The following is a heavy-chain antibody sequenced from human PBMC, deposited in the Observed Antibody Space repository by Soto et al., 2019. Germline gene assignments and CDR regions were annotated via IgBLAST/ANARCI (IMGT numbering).Heavy chain of an antibody. V-gene: IGHV3-73*01. Sequence: PGGSLRLSCAASKFTFGGSYLHWVRQASGRGLEWVGHIRGRADSYATSYAASVNGRFTISRDDSKNTAYLQMNSLTTEDTAVYYCTNRDDWGQENLLTVSS. J-gene: IGHJ4*02. D-gene: IGHD3-3*01. CDR3: TNRDD. CDR2: IRGRADSYAT. CDR1: KFTFGGSY.